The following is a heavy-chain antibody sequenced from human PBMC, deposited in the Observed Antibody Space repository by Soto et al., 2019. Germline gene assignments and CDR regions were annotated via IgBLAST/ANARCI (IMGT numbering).Heavy chain of an antibody. D-gene: IGHD2-15*01. Sequence: QLQLQESGPGLVKPSETLSLTCTVSGGSISSSSYYWGWIRQPPGKGLEWIGSIYYSGSAYYSPSLKSRVTISVDTSKNQFSLKLGSVTAADTAVYYCARQGRDLVIDYWGQGTLVTVSS. CDR2: IYYSGSA. J-gene: IGHJ4*02. CDR1: GGSISSSSYY. V-gene: IGHV4-39*01. CDR3: ARQGRDLVIDY.